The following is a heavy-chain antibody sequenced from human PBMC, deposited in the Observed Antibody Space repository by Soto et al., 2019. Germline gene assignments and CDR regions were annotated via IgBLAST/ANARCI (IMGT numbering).Heavy chain of an antibody. Sequence: PGGSLRLSCAASGFTFSSYGMHWVRQAPGKGLEWVAVISYDGSNKYYADSVKGRFTISRDNSKNTLYLQMNSLRAEDTAVYYSAKLEYYYDSSRGYFDYWGQGTLVTVSS. CDR2: ISYDGSNK. CDR1: GFTFSSYG. CDR3: AKLEYYYDSSRGYFDY. V-gene: IGHV3-30*18. D-gene: IGHD3-22*01. J-gene: IGHJ4*02.